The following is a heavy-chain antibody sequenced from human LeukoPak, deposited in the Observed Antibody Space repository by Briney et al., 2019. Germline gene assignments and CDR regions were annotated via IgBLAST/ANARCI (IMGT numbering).Heavy chain of an antibody. D-gene: IGHD3-10*01. CDR2: IKEDGSEI. Sequence: GGSLRLSCAASGFNFSTYWMTWVRQVPGKGLEWVANIKEDGSEIYYVDAVKGRFSISRDNAKTSLYLQMNSLSVADTAVYYCVTDQTGRHPYFFDYWGQGTLVTVSS. CDR3: VTDQTGRHPYFFDY. CDR1: GFNFSTYW. V-gene: IGHV3-7*01. J-gene: IGHJ4*02.